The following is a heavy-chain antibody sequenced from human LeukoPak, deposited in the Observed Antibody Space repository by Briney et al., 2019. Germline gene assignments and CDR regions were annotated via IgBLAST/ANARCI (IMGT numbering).Heavy chain of an antibody. CDR3: ARDRSGYHPY. V-gene: IGHV3-53*01. J-gene: IGHJ4*02. D-gene: IGHD5-12*01. CDR2: IYSGGST. CDR1: GFTFSSNY. Sequence: GGSLRLSCAASGFTFSSNYMSWVRQAPGKGLEWVSVIYSGGSTYYADSVKGRFTISRDNAKNSLYLQMNSLRAEDTAVYYCARDRSGYHPYWGQGTLVTVSS.